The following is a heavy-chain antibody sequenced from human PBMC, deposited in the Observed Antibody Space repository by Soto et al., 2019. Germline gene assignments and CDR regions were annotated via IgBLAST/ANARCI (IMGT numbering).Heavy chain of an antibody. CDR3: ARDYDRSGYPRYYFDY. CDR2: INPSGGST. CDR1: GYTFTSYY. D-gene: IGHD3-22*01. J-gene: IGHJ4*02. Sequence: GASLKVSCKASGYTFTSYYMHWVRQAPGQGLEWMGIINPSGGSTSYAQKFQGRVTMTRDTSTSTVYMELSSLRSEDTAVYYCARDYDRSGYPRYYFDYWGQGTLVNVSS. V-gene: IGHV1-46*01.